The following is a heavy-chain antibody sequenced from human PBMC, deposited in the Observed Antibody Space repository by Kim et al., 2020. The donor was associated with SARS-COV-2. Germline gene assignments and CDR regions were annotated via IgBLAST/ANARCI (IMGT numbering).Heavy chain of an antibody. J-gene: IGHJ6*02. CDR1: GFTFDDYA. V-gene: IGHV3-9*01. CDR2: ISWNSGSI. Sequence: GGSLRLSCAASGFTFDDYAMHWVRQAPGKGLEWVSGISWNSGSIGYADSVKGRFTISRDNAKNSLYLQMNSLRAEDTALYYCAKDKGQGAVAGIGGVRYYYYYYGMDVWGQGTTVTVSS. D-gene: IGHD6-19*01. CDR3: AKDKGQGAVAGIGGVRYYYYYYGMDV.